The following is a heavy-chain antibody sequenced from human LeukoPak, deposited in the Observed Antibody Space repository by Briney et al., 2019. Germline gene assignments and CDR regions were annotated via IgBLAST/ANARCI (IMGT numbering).Heavy chain of an antibody. CDR1: GGSISSYY. CDR3: ARAAIVVVVPAAIQEAFDI. D-gene: IGHD2-2*02. V-gene: IGHV4-59*01. Sequence: SETLSLTCTVSGGSISSYYWSWIRQPPGKGLEWIGYIYYSGSTNYNPSLKSRVTISVDTSKNQFSLKLNSVTAADTAVYYCARAAIVVVVPAAIQEAFDIWGQGTMVSVSS. J-gene: IGHJ3*02. CDR2: IYYSGST.